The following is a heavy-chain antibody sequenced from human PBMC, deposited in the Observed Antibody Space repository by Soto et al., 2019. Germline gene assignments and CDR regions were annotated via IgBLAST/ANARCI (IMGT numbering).Heavy chain of an antibody. Sequence: SETLSLTCAVYGGSFSGYYWSWIRQPPGKGLEWIGEINHSGSTNYNPSLKSRVTISVDTSKNQFSLKLSSVTAADTAVYYCARGTTMVRGVIITRDYYYYMDVWGKGTTVTVSS. CDR2: INHSGST. J-gene: IGHJ6*03. D-gene: IGHD3-10*01. CDR1: GGSFSGYY. V-gene: IGHV4-34*01. CDR3: ARGTTMVRGVIITRDYYYYMDV.